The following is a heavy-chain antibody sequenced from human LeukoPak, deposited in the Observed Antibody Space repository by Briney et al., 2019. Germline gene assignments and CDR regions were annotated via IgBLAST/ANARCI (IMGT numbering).Heavy chain of an antibody. CDR2: IIPIFGTA. CDR1: GGTFTSYA. J-gene: IGHJ4*02. V-gene: IGHV1-69*05. Sequence: ASVTVSCKASGGTFTSYAISWVRQAPGQGHEWKGGIIPIFGTANYAQKFQGRVTITTDESTSTAYMELSSLRSEDTAVYYCARGDGYSYGAPFDYWGQGTLVTVSS. D-gene: IGHD5-18*01. CDR3: ARGDGYSYGAPFDY.